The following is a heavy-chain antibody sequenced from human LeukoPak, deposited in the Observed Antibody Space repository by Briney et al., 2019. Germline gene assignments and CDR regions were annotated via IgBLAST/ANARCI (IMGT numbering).Heavy chain of an antibody. J-gene: IGHJ3*02. CDR1: GGSISSYY. V-gene: IGHV4-59*13. D-gene: IGHD3-3*01. CDR3: ARRQRGYYTYDVFDI. Sequence: PSETLSLTCAVSGGSISSYYWSWIRQPPGKGLEWIGFIYYSGSTNYNPSLESRVTIPVDTSKKQFSLKLRSVTAADTAVYYCARRQRGYYTYDVFDIWGQGTMVTVSS. CDR2: IYYSGST.